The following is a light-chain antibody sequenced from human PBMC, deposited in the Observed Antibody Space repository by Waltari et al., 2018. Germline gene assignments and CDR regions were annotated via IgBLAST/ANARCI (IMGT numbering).Light chain of an antibody. J-gene: IGLJ2*01. CDR2: YDS. CDR3: QVWLSSSDHPV. Sequence: SYVVTQPPSVSVAPGKTARITCGGNNIRSKSVHWYQQKPGQAPVLVIYYDSDRPSGIPERFSGSNSGNPATLTITRVEAGDEADYYCQVWLSSSDHPVFGGGTKLTVL. V-gene: IGLV3-21*04. CDR1: NIRSKS.